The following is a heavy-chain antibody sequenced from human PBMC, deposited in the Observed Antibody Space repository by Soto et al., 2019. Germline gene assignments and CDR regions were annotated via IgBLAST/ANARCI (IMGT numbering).Heavy chain of an antibody. CDR1: GFTFDDYA. D-gene: IGHD3-22*01. J-gene: IGHJ1*01. CDR2: ISWNSGSI. CDR3: ANMPYYDDSSGYPRPAEYFQH. Sequence: EVQLVESGGGLVQPGRSLRLSCAASGFTFDDYAMPWVRQAPGKGLEWVSGISWNSGSIGYADSVKGRFTISRDNAKNSLYLQMDSLRAEDTALYYCANMPYYDDSSGYPRPAEYFQHWGQGTLVTVSS. V-gene: IGHV3-9*01.